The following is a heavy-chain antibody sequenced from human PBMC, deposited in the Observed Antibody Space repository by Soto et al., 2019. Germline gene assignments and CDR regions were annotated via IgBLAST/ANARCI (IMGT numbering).Heavy chain of an antibody. CDR1: GFTFSSYA. D-gene: IGHD6-19*01. V-gene: IGHV3-23*01. Sequence: EVQLLESGGGLVQPGGSLRLSCAASGFTFSSYAMSWVRQAPGKGLEWVSAISGSGGSTYYADSVKGRFTISRDNSKNTLYLHMTSLRAEDTAVYYCASHGYGSGWWKFDPWGQGTLVTVSS. J-gene: IGHJ5*02. CDR3: ASHGYGSGWWKFDP. CDR2: ISGSGGST.